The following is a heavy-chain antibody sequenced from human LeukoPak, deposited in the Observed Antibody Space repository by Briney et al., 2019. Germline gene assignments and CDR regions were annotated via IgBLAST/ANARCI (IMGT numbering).Heavy chain of an antibody. J-gene: IGHJ5*01. Sequence: AQSLKISCKASGYTFTKYCIVWVLRMPGRGLEYMVIFFPGDSDTGYSAAFEGQVTISADNSISTAYLQWSRLTASDTAIYYCARRPASVGGGFDSWGQGSLVTVSS. CDR1: GYTFTKYC. CDR2: FFPGDSDT. CDR3: ARRPASVGGGFDS. D-gene: IGHD2-2*01. V-gene: IGHV5-51*01.